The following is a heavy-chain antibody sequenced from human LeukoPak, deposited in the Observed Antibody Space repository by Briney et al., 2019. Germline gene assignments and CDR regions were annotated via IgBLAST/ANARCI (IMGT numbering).Heavy chain of an antibody. CDR1: GFTFSSYT. CDR2: ISYDGSNQ. CDR3: ARAGPPRLWFGELLV. J-gene: IGHJ4*02. Sequence: GRSLRLSCAASGFTFSSYTMHWVRQAPGKGLEWVAVISYDGSNQHYADSVKGRFTISRDNSDNTLFLQMNSLRVEDTAVYYCARAGPPRLWFGELLVWGQGTLVSASS. D-gene: IGHD3-10*01. V-gene: IGHV3-30*04.